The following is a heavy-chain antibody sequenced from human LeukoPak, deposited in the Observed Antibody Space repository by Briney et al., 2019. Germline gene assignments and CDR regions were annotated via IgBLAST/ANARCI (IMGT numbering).Heavy chain of an antibody. V-gene: IGHV3-7*01. J-gene: IGHJ4*02. CDR3: AGSGFDY. CDR2: IKQDGSEK. Sequence: GGSLRLSCAISGFTVSSKYMSWVRQAPGKGLEWVANIKQDGSEKYYVDSVKGRFTISRDNAKNSLYLQMNSLRAEDTAVYYCAGSGFDYWGQGTLVTVSS. CDR1: GFTVSSKY. D-gene: IGHD2-15*01.